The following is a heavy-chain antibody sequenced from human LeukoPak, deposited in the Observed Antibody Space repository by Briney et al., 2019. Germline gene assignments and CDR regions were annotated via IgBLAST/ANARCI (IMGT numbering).Heavy chain of an antibody. J-gene: IGHJ5*02. Sequence: GGSLRLSCAASGFTFSQHWMSWVRQAPGKGLEWMANISPDGSAKFYVDSVKGRFSISRDNAKSSLYLQVNSLRAEDTAVYYCARDYNWGWGPWGQGTLVTVSS. V-gene: IGHV3-7*01. CDR1: GFTFSQHW. D-gene: IGHD3-16*01. CDR3: ARDYNWGWGP. CDR2: ISPDGSAK.